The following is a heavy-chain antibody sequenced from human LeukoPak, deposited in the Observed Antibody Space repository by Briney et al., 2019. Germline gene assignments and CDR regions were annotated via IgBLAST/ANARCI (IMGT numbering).Heavy chain of an antibody. CDR1: GYTFTGYY. CDR2: INPNSGGT. V-gene: IGHV1-2*02. D-gene: IGHD2-2*02. Sequence: ASVKVSCKASGYTFTGYYMHWVRQAPGQGLEWMGWINPNSGGTNFAQKFQGRVTMTSDTSISTAYMELSRLRSDDTAVYYCARDSEYCSSTSCYTGDYYMDVWGKGTTVTVSS. CDR3: ARDSEYCSSTSCYTGDYYMDV. J-gene: IGHJ6*03.